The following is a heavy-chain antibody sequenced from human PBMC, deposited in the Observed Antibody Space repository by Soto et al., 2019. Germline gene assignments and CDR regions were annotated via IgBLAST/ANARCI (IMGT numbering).Heavy chain of an antibody. CDR3: ARGPQFPDIEVIPGAVDD. CDR1: GFTFSSYE. CDR2: ISYSGSTI. V-gene: IGHV3-48*03. Sequence: EVQVVESGGGLVQPGGSLRLSCKAAGFTFSSYEMNWVRQAPGKGLEWVSYISYSGSTIYYADSVKGRFTISRDNAKNSLYLQMNSLRAEDTAVYYCARGPQFPDIEVIPGAVDDWGQGTLVTVSS. J-gene: IGHJ4*02. D-gene: IGHD2-2*01.